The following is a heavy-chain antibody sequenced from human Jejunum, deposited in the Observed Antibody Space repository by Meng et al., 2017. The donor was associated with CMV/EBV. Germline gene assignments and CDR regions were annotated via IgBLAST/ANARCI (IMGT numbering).Heavy chain of an antibody. CDR2: IFWDAGQT. CDR3: AKGSGLDKFDV. Sequence: SCPPSGFTFEPYAMSWVRQAPGKGLEWVSDIFWDAGQTEYADSVKGRFTISRDNAKNSVFLQMTSLRVEDTAIYFCAKGSGLDKFDVWGQGTLVTVSS. CDR1: GFTFEPYA. D-gene: IGHD1-1*01. J-gene: IGHJ4*02. V-gene: IGHV3-20*04.